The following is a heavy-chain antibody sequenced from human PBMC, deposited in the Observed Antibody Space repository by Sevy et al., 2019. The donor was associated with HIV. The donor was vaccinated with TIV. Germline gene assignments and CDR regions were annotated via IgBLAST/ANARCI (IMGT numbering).Heavy chain of an antibody. CDR3: VKDRIETILLSKGDWFDP. Sequence: GGSLRLSCSASGFTFSNYAMHWVRQAPGKGLEYVSGLSSDNAGSTYYADSVNGRFTISRDNSKNTLYLQMSSLRTEDTAVYYCVKDRIETILLSKGDWFDPWGQGTLVTVSS. D-gene: IGHD3-9*01. CDR2: LSSDNAGST. V-gene: IGHV3-64D*06. J-gene: IGHJ5*02. CDR1: GFTFSNYA.